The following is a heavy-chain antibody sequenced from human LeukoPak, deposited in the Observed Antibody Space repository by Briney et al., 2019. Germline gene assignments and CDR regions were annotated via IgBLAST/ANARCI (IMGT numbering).Heavy chain of an antibody. CDR1: GDSVSSGDYY. V-gene: IGHV4-30-4*01. D-gene: IGHD6-19*01. J-gene: IGHJ5*02. CDR3: ARNSAVATSRSWFDP. Sequence: PSETLSLTCTVSGDSVSSGDYYWSWIRQPPGKGLEYMGYINFSGRTSYNPSLKSRVTLSVDTSKNQFSLKLSWVTVADTAVYYCARNSAVATSRSWFDPWGQGTLVTVSS. CDR2: INFSGRT.